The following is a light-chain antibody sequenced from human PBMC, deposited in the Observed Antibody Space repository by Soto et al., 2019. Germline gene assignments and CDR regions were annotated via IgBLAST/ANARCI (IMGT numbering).Light chain of an antibody. CDR2: DVS. CDR3: CSYAGSYTFGV. CDR1: SSDVGVYNY. J-gene: IGLJ1*01. V-gene: IGLV2-11*01. Sequence: QSVLTQPRSVSGSPGQSVTISCTGTSSDVGVYNYVSWYQQHPGKAPKLMIYDVSKRPSGVPDRFSGSKSGNTASLTISGLQAEDEADYYCCSYAGSYTFGVFGTGTKVTVL.